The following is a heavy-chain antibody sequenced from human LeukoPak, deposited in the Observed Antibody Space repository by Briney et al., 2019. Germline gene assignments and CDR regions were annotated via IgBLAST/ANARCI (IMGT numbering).Heavy chain of an antibody. V-gene: IGHV3-7*01. D-gene: IGHD6-13*01. Sequence: QAGGSLRLSCAASGFTFSSYAMSWVRQAPGKRLEWVANIREDGSEKYYVDSVKGRFAISRDNAKGSLYLQMNSLRAEDTAMYYCARDTIAAGDWGQGTLVTVSS. CDR3: ARDTIAAGD. CDR2: IREDGSEK. CDR1: GFTFSSYA. J-gene: IGHJ4*02.